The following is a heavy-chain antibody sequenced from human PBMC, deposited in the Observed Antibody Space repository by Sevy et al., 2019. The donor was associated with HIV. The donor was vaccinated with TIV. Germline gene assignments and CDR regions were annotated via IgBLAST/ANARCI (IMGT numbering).Heavy chain of an antibody. V-gene: IGHV3-23*01. J-gene: IGHJ6*02. CDR1: GFTFSSYA. CDR3: AKSRDVSGSYSQIYYYYGMDV. D-gene: IGHD1-26*01. CDR2: ISGSGGST. Sequence: GGSLRLSCAASGFTFSSYAMSWVRQAPGKGLEWVSAISGSGGSTYYADSVEGRFTISRDNSKNTLYLQMNSLRAEDTAVYYCAKSRDVSGSYSQIYYYYGMDVWGQGTTVTVSS.